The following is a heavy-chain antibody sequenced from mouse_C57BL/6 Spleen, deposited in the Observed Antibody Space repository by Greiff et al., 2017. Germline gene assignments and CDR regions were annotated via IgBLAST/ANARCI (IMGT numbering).Heavy chain of an antibody. V-gene: IGHV1-42*01. CDR3: ARGKLGRGAMDY. CDR2: INPSTGGT. Sequence: VQLQQSGPELVKPGASVKISCKASGYSFTGYYMNWVKQSPEKSLEWIGEINPSTGGTTYNQKFKAKATLTVDKSSSTAYMQLKSLTSEDSAVYYCARGKLGRGAMDYWSQGTSVTVSS. CDR1: GYSFTGYY. J-gene: IGHJ4*01. D-gene: IGHD3-3*01.